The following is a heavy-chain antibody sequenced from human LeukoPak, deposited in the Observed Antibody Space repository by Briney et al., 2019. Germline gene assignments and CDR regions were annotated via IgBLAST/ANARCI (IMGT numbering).Heavy chain of an antibody. J-gene: IGHJ6*02. CDR1: GFLFDNYA. CDR3: ARQPGVAANDNNYYYGMDV. V-gene: IGHV3-9*01. D-gene: IGHD2-15*01. CDR2: INGNGKNI. Sequence: GGSLRLSCATSGFLFDNYAMHWVRQAPGKGLEWVSGINGNGKNIGYGDSVKGRFTISRDNAKNSLSLQMNNLRPEDPALYYCARQPGVAANDNNYYYGMDVWGQGTTVTVSS.